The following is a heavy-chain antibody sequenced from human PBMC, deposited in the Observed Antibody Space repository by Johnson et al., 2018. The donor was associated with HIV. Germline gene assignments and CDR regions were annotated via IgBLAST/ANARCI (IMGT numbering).Heavy chain of an antibody. J-gene: IGHJ3*02. CDR1: GFTFSDYY. CDR3: AREMAWEDAFDI. Sequence: QVQLLESGGGLVKPGGSLRLSCAASGFTFSDYYMNWVRQAPGKGLEWLSYISSSGAAKYYADSVKGRFTLSRDNAKNSLYLHMNSLRAEDTAVFYCAREMAWEDAFDIWGQGTMVTVSS. D-gene: IGHD5-24*01. CDR2: ISSSGAAK. V-gene: IGHV3-11*04.